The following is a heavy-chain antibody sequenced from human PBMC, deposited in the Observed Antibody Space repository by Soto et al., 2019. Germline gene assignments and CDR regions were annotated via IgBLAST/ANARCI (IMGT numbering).Heavy chain of an antibody. CDR3: ASGGGYSYGLFDY. D-gene: IGHD5-18*01. V-gene: IGHV4-59*01. Sequence: QVQLQESGPGLVKPSETLSLTCTVSGGSISSYYWSWIRQPPGKGLEWIGYIYYSGSTNYNPSLKSRVTISVDTSKNQFSLKLSSVTAADTAVYYCASGGGYSYGLFDYWGQGTLVTVSS. CDR1: GGSISSYY. CDR2: IYYSGST. J-gene: IGHJ4*02.